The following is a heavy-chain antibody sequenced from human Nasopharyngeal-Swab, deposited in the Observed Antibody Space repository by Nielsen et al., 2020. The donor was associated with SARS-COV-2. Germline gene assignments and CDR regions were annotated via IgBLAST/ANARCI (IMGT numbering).Heavy chain of an antibody. CDR2: MNPNSGNT. Sequence: ASVKVSCKASGYTFTSYDINWVRQATGQGLEWMGWMNPNSGNTRYAQKFQGRVTMTRNTSISTAYMELSSLRSEDTAVYYCAGGTTVRYFDWLFADYGMDVWGQGTTVTVSS. CDR3: AGGTTVRYFDWLFADYGMDV. CDR1: GYTFTSYD. J-gene: IGHJ6*02. D-gene: IGHD3-9*01. V-gene: IGHV1-8*01.